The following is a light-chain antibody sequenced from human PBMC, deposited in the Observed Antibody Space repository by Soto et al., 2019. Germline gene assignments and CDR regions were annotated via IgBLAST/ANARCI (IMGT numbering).Light chain of an antibody. J-gene: IGKJ2*01. CDR2: AAS. Sequence: IQMTQSPSSLSASVGDRVTITCRASQDIRSDLGWYQQRPGKPPTVLIYAASNLQSGVPPRFSGSGSGTDFTLTISSLQPEDFATYYCLQDYSRPYTFGRGTKMEFK. CDR1: QDIRSD. CDR3: LQDYSRPYT. V-gene: IGKV1-6*01.